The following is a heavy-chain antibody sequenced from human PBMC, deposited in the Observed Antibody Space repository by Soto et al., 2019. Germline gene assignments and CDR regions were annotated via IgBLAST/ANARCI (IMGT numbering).Heavy chain of an antibody. V-gene: IGHV3-74*01. D-gene: IGHD1-1*01. CDR2: IDGCGPGT. CDR1: VFTFTNYC. CDR3: TTVLEY. J-gene: IGHJ1*01. Sequence: PPGSLRLSCAASVFTFTNYCMHWVRQVPGKGLVWVSRIDGCGPGTSYSDSVRGRFTISRDNAENTLYLKMDSLRAEDTAVYDGTTVLEYWGQGTAVTVSS.